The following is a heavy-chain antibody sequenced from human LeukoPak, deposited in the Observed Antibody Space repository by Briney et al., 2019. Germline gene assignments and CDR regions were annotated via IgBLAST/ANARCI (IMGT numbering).Heavy chain of an antibody. Sequence: ASVKVSCKASGYTFTGYYMHWVRQAPGQGLEWMGWINPNSGGTNYAQKFQGRVTMTRDTSISTAYMGLSRLRSDDTAVYYCARDNVSCTHGVCSDLFDYWGQGTLVTVSS. CDR2: INPNSGGT. V-gene: IGHV1-2*02. J-gene: IGHJ4*02. CDR1: GYTFTGYY. CDR3: ARDNVSCTHGVCSDLFDY. D-gene: IGHD2-8*01.